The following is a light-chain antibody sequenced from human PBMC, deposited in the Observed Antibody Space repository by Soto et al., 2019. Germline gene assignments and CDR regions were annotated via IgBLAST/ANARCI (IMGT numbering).Light chain of an antibody. J-gene: IGLJ1*01. CDR1: SNDVGSYDL. CDR3: CSYAGTNTNV. CDR2: EVF. V-gene: IGLV2-23*02. Sequence: QSVLTQPASVSGSPGQSITISCTGTSNDVGSYDLVSWYQQLPGKAPKLVIYEVFRRPSGISDRFSGSKSGNAASLTISGLQAEDEADYYCCSYAGTNTNVFGTGTKVTVL.